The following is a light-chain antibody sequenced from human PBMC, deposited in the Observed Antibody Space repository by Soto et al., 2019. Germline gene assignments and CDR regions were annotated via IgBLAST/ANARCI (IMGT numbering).Light chain of an antibody. CDR3: FSYAGSSTHYV. CDR2: EGS. J-gene: IGLJ1*01. Sequence: QSALTQPASVSGSPGQSITIPCTGTSSDVGSYNLVSWYQQHPGKAPKLMIYEGSKRPSGVSNRFSGSKSGNTASLTISGLQAEDGADYYCFSYAGSSTHYVFGTGTKLTVL. V-gene: IGLV2-23*01. CDR1: SSDVGSYNL.